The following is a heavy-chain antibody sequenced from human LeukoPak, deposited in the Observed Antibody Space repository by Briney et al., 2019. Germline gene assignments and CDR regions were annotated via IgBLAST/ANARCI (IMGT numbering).Heavy chain of an antibody. Sequence: SETLSLTCTVSGGSISSSNFYWGWIRQPPGKGLEWIGSIYYSGSTYYNPSLKSRVTISVDTSKNQFSLKLSSVTAADTAVYYCARDYTSTPPGFFDYWGQGTLVTVSS. V-gene: IGHV4-39*07. D-gene: IGHD3-16*01. CDR3: ARDYTSTPPGFFDY. J-gene: IGHJ4*02. CDR1: GGSISSSNFY. CDR2: IYYSGST.